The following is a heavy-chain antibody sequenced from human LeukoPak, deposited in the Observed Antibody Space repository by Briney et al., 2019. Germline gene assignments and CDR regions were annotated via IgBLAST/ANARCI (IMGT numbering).Heavy chain of an antibody. J-gene: IGHJ3*02. CDR2: ISGSGGST. CDR3: AREASYTYYYDSSGYYLDAFDI. D-gene: IGHD3-22*01. CDR1: GFTFSSYA. V-gene: IGHV3-23*01. Sequence: GGSLRLSCAASGFTFSSYAMSWVRQAPGKGLEWVSAISGSGGSTYYADSVKGRFTISRDNAKNSLYLQMNSLRAEDTAVYYCAREASYTYYYDSSGYYLDAFDIWGQGTMVTVSS.